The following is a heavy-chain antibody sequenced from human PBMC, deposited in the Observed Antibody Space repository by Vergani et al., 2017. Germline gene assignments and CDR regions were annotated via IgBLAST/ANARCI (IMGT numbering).Heavy chain of an antibody. J-gene: IGHJ4*02. CDR1: GTSVNSYY. CDR3: ARSRIYYGAGSPDY. Sequence: QVKLQESGPGLVKPSETLSLTCTVSGTSVNSYYWSWIRQPPGNELEWMGYVSFRGDTLYDPSVKGRMTISLNTSINQFSLSLTSVTAADTAVYYCARSRIYYGAGSPDYWGQGTLVTVSS. D-gene: IGHD3-10*01. CDR2: VSFRGDT. V-gene: IGHV4-59*02.